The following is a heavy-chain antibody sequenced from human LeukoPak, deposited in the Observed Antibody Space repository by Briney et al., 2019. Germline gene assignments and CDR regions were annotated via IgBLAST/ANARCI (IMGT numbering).Heavy chain of an antibody. V-gene: IGHV3-7*04. Sequence: TGGSLRLSCAASGFTFTTYWMNWVRQAPGKGLEWVANIKQDGSEKYYVDSVKGRFTISRDNAKNSLYLQMNSLRAEDTAVYYCARGTIVATIWEYWGQGTLVTVSS. J-gene: IGHJ4*02. CDR2: IKQDGSEK. D-gene: IGHD5-12*01. CDR3: ARGTIVATIWEY. CDR1: GFTFTTYW.